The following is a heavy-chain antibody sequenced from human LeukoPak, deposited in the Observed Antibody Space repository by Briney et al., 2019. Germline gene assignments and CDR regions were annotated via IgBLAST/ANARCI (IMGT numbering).Heavy chain of an antibody. CDR2: ISAYNGHT. CDR3: ARVFKGLDY. V-gene: IGHV1-18*01. J-gene: IGHJ4*02. CDR1: GYNFTSSG. Sequence: ASVKVSCKASGYNFTSSGITWVRQAPGQGLEWMGWISAYNGHTNYAQQFQDRVTMTTDTSTSTAHMDLRSLRYDDTAVYYCARVFKGLDYWGQGTLISVSS.